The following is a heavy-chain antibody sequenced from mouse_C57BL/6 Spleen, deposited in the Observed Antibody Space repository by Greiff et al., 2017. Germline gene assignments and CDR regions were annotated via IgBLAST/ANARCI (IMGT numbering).Heavy chain of an antibody. CDR3: ARGRIYYGYDDAMDY. CDR1: GFNIKDYY. CDR2: IDPEDGET. J-gene: IGHJ4*01. D-gene: IGHD2-2*01. Sequence: EVQLQESGAELVKPGASVKLSCTASGFNIKDYYMHWVKQRTEQGLAWIGRIDPEDGETKYAPKFQGKATIPADTSSNTAYLQLSSLTSEDAAVYYCARGRIYYGYDDAMDYWGQGTSVTVSS. V-gene: IGHV14-2*01.